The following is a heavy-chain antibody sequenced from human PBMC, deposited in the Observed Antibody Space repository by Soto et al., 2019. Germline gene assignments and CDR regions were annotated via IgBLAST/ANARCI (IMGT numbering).Heavy chain of an antibody. CDR3: TTLYGDAYDY. Sequence: QVQLVESGGGVVQPGRSLRLSCAASRFTYSSYGMHWVRQAPGKGLEWVAVISYDATYKRYADSVKGRFTISRDNSKNTLYLQMNSLRVEDTALYYCTTLYGDAYDYWGQGTLVTVSS. CDR2: ISYDATYK. CDR1: RFTYSSYG. J-gene: IGHJ4*02. V-gene: IGHV3-30*03. D-gene: IGHD4-17*01.